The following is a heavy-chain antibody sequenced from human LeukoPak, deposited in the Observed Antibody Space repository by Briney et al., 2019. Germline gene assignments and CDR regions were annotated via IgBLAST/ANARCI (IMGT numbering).Heavy chain of an antibody. CDR3: ARTSHESVLYWSDP. D-gene: IGHD3-16*01. Sequence: ASVTVSFSASGYTFTIYGIGWVRQAPGQGLEWMGWIRGYNGNTNYAQKFQGRVTITTDTSTSTAYMELRRLRSDDTAVYYCARTSHESVLYWSDPWGQGTLVNVSS. CDR1: GYTFTIYG. V-gene: IGHV1-18*01. CDR2: IRGYNGNT. J-gene: IGHJ5*02.